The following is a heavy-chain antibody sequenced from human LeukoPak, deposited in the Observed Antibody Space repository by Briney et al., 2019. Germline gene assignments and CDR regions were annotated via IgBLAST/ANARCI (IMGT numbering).Heavy chain of an antibody. CDR2: ISGDDGDT. J-gene: IGHJ3*02. Sequence: ASVTLSCKASGYMFAKYGVNWVRQAPGQGLEWMGWISGDDGDTNYAQNCQGRLTMTTDTSTGTAYMELRSLRSDDTAIYSCARDFGSAAYDGAFDIWGQGTMVTVSS. D-gene: IGHD3-22*01. V-gene: IGHV1-18*01. CDR3: ARDFGSAAYDGAFDI. CDR1: GYMFAKYG.